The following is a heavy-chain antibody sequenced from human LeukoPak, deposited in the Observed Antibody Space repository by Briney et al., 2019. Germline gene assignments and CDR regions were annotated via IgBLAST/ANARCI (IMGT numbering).Heavy chain of an antibody. CDR1: GGTFSSYT. Sequence: GSVKVSCKASGGTFSSYTITWVRQAPGQGLEWMGWISAYNGNTNYAQKLQGRVTMTTDTSTSTAYMELRSLRSDDTAVYYCARARDFDYWGQGTLVTVSS. V-gene: IGHV1-18*01. CDR3: ARARDFDY. CDR2: ISAYNGNT. J-gene: IGHJ4*02.